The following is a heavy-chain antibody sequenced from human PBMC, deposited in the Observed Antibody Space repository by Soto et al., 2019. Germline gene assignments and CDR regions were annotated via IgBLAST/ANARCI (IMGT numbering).Heavy chain of an antibody. Sequence: LRNCGGDCGVTGSSVGLGGVRKAQGRGLEWVSALSGSGTATYYADSVKGRFTISRDNSKNTLYLQMNSLRVDDTAVYYCAKIDHYDFWSGYHTYFDCWGQPALATVSS. D-gene: IGHD3-3*01. J-gene: IGHJ4*02. V-gene: IGHV3-23*01. CDR2: LSGSGTAT. CDR3: AKIDHYDFWSGYHTYFDC. CDR1: GVTGSSVG.